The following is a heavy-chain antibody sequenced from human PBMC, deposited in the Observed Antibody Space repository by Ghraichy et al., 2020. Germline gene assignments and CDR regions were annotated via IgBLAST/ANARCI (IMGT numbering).Heavy chain of an antibody. CDR3: GRDKLAAALDS. D-gene: IGHD6-25*01. Sequence: GGSLRLSCAASGFNFGTYWMHWVRQAPGKGPVWVSRINSDGSSTIYADSVKGRFTISRDNAKNTLYLQMNSLTAEDTAVYYCGRDKLAAALDSWGQGTLVLVSS. V-gene: IGHV3-74*01. J-gene: IGHJ4*02. CDR2: INSDGSST. CDR1: GFNFGTYW.